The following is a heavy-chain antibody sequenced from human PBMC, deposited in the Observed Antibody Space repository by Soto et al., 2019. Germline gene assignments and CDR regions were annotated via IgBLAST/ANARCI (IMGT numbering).Heavy chain of an antibody. J-gene: IGHJ6*02. CDR2: TYYRSKWYN. CDR1: GDSVSSNSAA. D-gene: IGHD6-19*01. V-gene: IGHV6-1*01. Sequence: PSQPLSLTCAISGDSVSSNSAAWHWIMQSPSRGLEWLGRTYYRSKWYNDYAVSVKSRITINPDTSKNQFSLQLNSVTPEDTAVYYCARARRSGWYDYYYYGMDVWGQGTTVTVSS. CDR3: ARARRSGWYDYYYYGMDV.